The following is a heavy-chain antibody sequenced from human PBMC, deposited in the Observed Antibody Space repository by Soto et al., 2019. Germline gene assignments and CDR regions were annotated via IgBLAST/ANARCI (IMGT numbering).Heavy chain of an antibody. Sequence: SETLSLTCTVSGGSISSYYWSWIRQPPGKGLEWIGYIYYSGSTNYNPSLKSRVTISVDTSKNQFSLKLSSVTAADTAVYYFATRPGSCFYHWGQGSVLSVSS. J-gene: IGHJ1*01. V-gene: IGHV4-59*08. CDR2: IYYSGST. CDR1: GGSISSYY. CDR3: ATRPGSCFYH. D-gene: IGHD2-2*01.